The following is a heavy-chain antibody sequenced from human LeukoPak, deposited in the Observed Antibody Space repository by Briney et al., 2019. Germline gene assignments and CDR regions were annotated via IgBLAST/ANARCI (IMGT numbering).Heavy chain of an antibody. CDR3: ARNRGMGYHDY. CDR2: IYYSGTT. V-gene: IGHV4-30-4*01. CDR1: GGSIISGDYY. J-gene: IGHJ4*02. Sequence: SQTLSLSCTVSGGSIISGDYYWTWIRQPPGKGLEWIGYIYYSGTTYSNPSLKSRLTISVDTSKNQFSLKLSSVTAADTAVYYCARNRGMGYHDYWGQGTLVTVSS. D-gene: IGHD2-2*01.